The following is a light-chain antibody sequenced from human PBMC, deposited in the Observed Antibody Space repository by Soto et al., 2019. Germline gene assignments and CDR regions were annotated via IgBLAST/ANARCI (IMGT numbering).Light chain of an antibody. Sequence: DIVLTQSPGTLSLSPGASATLSCRASQNVDSNYLAWYQQKPGQAPRIIIFGASGRATGIPDRFSGSGSGTDFTLTISRLEPEDFAVYYCQHYGSLSWTFGQGTKVDIK. J-gene: IGKJ1*01. V-gene: IGKV3-20*01. CDR2: GAS. CDR1: QNVDSNY. CDR3: QHYGSLSWT.